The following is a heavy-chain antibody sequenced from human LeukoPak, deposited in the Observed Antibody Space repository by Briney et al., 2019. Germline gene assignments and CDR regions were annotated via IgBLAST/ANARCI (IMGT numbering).Heavy chain of an antibody. V-gene: IGHV3-21*01. CDR1: GFTFSSDS. Sequence: GGSLRPSCAASGFTFSSDSMNRGRPAPGEGRGWVSSISSSSSYIYYADSVKGRFTISRDNAKNSLYLQMNSLRAEDTAVYYCARDSTWLQLFYWGQGTLVTVSS. D-gene: IGHD5-24*01. CDR3: ARDSTWLQLFY. CDR2: ISSSSSYI. J-gene: IGHJ4*02.